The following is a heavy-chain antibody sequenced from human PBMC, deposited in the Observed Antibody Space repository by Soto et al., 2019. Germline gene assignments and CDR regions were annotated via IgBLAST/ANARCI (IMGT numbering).Heavy chain of an antibody. Sequence: GGSLRLSCAASGFTFNNYGMSWVRQSPGKGLEWVSAITDSGGSTYYADSVKGRSTIPRDNSKNTVYLQMNSLRAEDTAVYYCAKAATGVTLCYFDYWGQGTLVTVSS. D-gene: IGHD3-10*01. J-gene: IGHJ4*02. CDR3: AKAATGVTLCYFDY. V-gene: IGHV3-23*01. CDR1: GFTFNNYG. CDR2: ITDSGGST.